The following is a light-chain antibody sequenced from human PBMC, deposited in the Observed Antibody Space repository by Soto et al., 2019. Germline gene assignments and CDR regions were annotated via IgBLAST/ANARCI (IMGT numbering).Light chain of an antibody. CDR1: QSINSH. CDR2: GAS. J-gene: IGKJ5*01. V-gene: IGKV1-39*01. Sequence: DIQMTQSPSALSSSVGDIFTISCRASQSINSHLNWYQQQPGKAPKFLIYGASSLQSGVPSRFIGSGSGTDFTLTISSLQPEDFATYYCQQSYSTPITFGQGTRLEIK. CDR3: QQSYSTPIT.